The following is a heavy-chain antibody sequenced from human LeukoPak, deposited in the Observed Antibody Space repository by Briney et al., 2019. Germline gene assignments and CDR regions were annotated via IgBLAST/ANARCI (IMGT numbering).Heavy chain of an antibody. D-gene: IGHD3-3*01. CDR1: GGTLNSYA. J-gene: IGHJ5*01. CDR3: ARSGGYYDFWSGYYYNWFDS. V-gene: IGHV1-69*11. CDR2: IIPILGTT. Sequence: GPSVKVLCNASGGTLNSYAVSWVRDPPGQALEWVGWIIPILGTTNYTQKFQGRVPNPAHESTSTPYMELSSLRSENTAEYHCARSGGYYDFWSGYYYNWFDSWGQGTLVTVFS.